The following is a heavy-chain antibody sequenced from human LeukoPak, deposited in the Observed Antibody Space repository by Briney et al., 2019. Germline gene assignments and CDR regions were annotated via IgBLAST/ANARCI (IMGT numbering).Heavy chain of an antibody. J-gene: IGHJ4*02. D-gene: IGHD3-22*01. CDR1: GITLSNYG. Sequence: GGSLRLSCAVSGITLSNYGMSWVRQAPGKGLEWFAGISDSGGRTNYADFVKGRFTISRDNPKNTLYLQMNSLRAEDTAVYFCAKRGVVIRVILVGFHKEAYYFDSWGQGALVTVS. CDR3: AKRGVVIRVILVGFHKEAYYFDS. CDR2: ISDSGGRT. V-gene: IGHV3-23*01.